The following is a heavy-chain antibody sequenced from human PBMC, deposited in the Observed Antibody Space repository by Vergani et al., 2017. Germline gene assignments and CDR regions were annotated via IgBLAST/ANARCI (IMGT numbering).Heavy chain of an antibody. V-gene: IGHV3-21*01. J-gene: IGHJ4*02. CDR1: GFTFSSYD. D-gene: IGHD3-22*01. Sequence: VQLVESGGGVVQPGRSLRLSCAASGFTFSSYDMHWVRQATGKGLEWVSAISGSGGSTYYADSVKGRFTISRDNAKNSLYLQMNSLRAEDTAVYYCASDEEYYYDSSGYYLYWGQGTLVTVSS. CDR2: ISGSGGST. CDR3: ASDEEYYYDSSGYYLY.